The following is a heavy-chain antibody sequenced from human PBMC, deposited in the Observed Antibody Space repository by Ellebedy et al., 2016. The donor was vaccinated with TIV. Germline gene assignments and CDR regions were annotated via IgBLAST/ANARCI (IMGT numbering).Heavy chain of an antibody. CDR2: IYHGGSQQ. D-gene: IGHD4-17*01. J-gene: IGHJ5*02. CDR3: ARRGSYGDYAVQINNWFDP. CDR1: GFSFRSYW. Sequence: PGGSLRLSCAASGFSFRSYWMSWVRQAPGKGLEWVANIYHGGSQQFYVDSAKGRFTISRDNAKNLLYLQMDSLRVEDTAVYYCARRGSYGDYAVQINNWFDPWGQGTLVTVSS. V-gene: IGHV3-7*01.